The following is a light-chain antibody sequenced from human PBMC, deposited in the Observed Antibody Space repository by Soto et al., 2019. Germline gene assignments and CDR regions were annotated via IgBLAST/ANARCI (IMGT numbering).Light chain of an antibody. CDR3: QQYNTNSGT. J-gene: IGKJ1*01. Sequence: DIQMTQSPSTLSASVGDRVTITCRASQSISTWLAWYQQQPGKAPKLLIYHASSLESGVPSRFSGSGSGTEFTLTIRSLQPDDFATYYCQQYNTNSGTFGQGTKVDIK. CDR2: HAS. V-gene: IGKV1-5*01. CDR1: QSISTW.